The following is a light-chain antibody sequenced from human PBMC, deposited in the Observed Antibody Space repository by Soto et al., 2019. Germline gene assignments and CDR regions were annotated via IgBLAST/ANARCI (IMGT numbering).Light chain of an antibody. V-gene: IGLV1-40*01. J-gene: IGLJ2*01. Sequence: QSVLTQPPSVSGAPGQRVTISCTGSSSNIGAGYDVHWYQQLPGTAPKLLLYGNSNRPSGVPDRFPGSKSGTSASLAITGLQAEDEADYYCQSYDSSLSGPVVFGGGTKLTVL. CDR3: QSYDSSLSGPVV. CDR1: SSNIGAGYD. CDR2: GNS.